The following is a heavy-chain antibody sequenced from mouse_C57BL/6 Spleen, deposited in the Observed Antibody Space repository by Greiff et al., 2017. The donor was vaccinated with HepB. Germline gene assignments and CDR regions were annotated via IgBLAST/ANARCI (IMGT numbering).Heavy chain of an antibody. J-gene: IGHJ4*01. Sequence: EVNVVESEGGLVQPGSSMKLSCTASGFTFSDYYMAWVRQVPEKGLEWVANINYDGSSTYYLDSLKSRFIISRDNAKNILYLQMSSLKYEDTATYYCARWGGRWYAMDYWGQGTSVTVSS. CDR3: ARWGGRWYAMDY. V-gene: IGHV5-16*01. D-gene: IGHD1-1*01. CDR2: INYDGSST. CDR1: GFTFSDYY.